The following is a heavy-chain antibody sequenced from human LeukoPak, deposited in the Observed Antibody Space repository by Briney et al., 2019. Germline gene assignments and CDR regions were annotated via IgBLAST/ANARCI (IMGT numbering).Heavy chain of an antibody. J-gene: IGHJ4*02. D-gene: IGHD3-22*01. CDR2: ISGSGGST. CDR3: AKGGAYYYDSSGYYDY. Sequence: GGSLRLSCAASGFTFSSYAMSWVRQAPGKGLEWVSAISGSGGSTFYADSVKGRFTISRDNSKNTLYLQMNSLRAEDTAVYYCAKGGAYYYDSSGYYDYWGQGTLVTVSS. CDR1: GFTFSSYA. V-gene: IGHV3-23*01.